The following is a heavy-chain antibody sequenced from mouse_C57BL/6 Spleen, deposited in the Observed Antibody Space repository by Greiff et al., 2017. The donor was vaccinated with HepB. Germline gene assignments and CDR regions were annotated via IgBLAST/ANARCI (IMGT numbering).Heavy chain of an antibody. Sequence: VQLKQSGPELVKPGASVKIPCKASGYTFTDYNMDWVKQSPGKSLEWIGDINPNNGGTIYNQKFKGKATLTVDKSSSTAYMELRSLTSEDTAVYYCARRGSSYGWYFDVWGTGTTVTVSS. J-gene: IGHJ1*03. CDR3: ARRGSSYGWYFDV. D-gene: IGHD1-1*01. CDR1: GYTFTDYN. V-gene: IGHV1-18*01. CDR2: INPNNGGT.